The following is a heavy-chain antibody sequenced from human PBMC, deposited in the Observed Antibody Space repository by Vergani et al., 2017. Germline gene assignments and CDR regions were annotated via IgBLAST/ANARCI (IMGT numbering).Heavy chain of an antibody. J-gene: IGHJ6*04. CDR2: MSSGDSI. V-gene: IGHV3-11*04. CDR1: GFTFSDHY. D-gene: IGHD3-9*01. Sequence: QVQLVESGGGLVKPGGSLRRSCAASGFTFSDHYMSWVRQAPGKGLEWISYMSSGDSIYYADSVKGRFTVSRDNTKNTLYLQMNSLRAEDTAVYYCARETDTGSSVSYNYYAMDVWGEGTTVSVPS. CDR3: ARETDTGSSVSYNYYAMDV.